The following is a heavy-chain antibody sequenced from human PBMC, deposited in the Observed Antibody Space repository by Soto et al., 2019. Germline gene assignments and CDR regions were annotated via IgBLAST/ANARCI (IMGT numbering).Heavy chain of an antibody. Sequence: EVQLVESGGGLVQPGGSLRLSCAASGFTFSSYYMNWVRQALGKGLVWVARITSDGSSTIYADSVKGRFTISRDNAKNTLYLQMNSLRAEDTAVYSCARERGGGFGDVWGQGTTVTVSS. CDR2: ITSDGSST. CDR3: ARERGGGFGDV. D-gene: IGHD3-10*01. J-gene: IGHJ6*02. V-gene: IGHV3-74*01. CDR1: GFTFSSYY.